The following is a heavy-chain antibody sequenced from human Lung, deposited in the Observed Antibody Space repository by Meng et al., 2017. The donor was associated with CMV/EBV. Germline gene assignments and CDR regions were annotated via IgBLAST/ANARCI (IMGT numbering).Heavy chain of an antibody. CDR2: ISYDGSNK. V-gene: IGHV3-30*04. CDR1: GFTFSNYA. D-gene: IGHD3-10*01. Sequence: SCAASGFTFSNYAMHWVRQAPGKGLEWVAVISYDGSNKYYAESLMGRFSISRDNSKKTLYLQMNSLRAEDTAVYYCARAEQLLWLGVGKNDFDKWXQGTXVTVSS. J-gene: IGHJ4*02. CDR3: ARAEQLLWLGVGKNDFDK.